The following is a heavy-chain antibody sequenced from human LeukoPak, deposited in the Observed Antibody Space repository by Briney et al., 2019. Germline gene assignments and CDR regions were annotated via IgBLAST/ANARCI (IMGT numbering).Heavy chain of an antibody. CDR2: IYYSGST. V-gene: IGHV4-39*07. CDR1: GGSISSSSYY. J-gene: IGHJ4*02. Sequence: PSDTLSLTCTVSGGSISSSSYYWGWIRQPPGKGLEWIGSIYYSGSTYYNPSLKSRVTISVDTSKNQFSLKLSSVTAADTAVYYCATGQFRFVYWGQGTLVTVSS. CDR3: ATGQFRFVY. D-gene: IGHD2-21*01.